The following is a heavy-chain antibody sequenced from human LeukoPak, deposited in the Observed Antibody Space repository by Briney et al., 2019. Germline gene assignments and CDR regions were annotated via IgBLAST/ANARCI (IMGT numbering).Heavy chain of an antibody. V-gene: IGHV1-2*02. CDR2: INPNSGGT. CDR1: GYTFTSYD. CDR3: ARDRPEVGGG. D-gene: IGHD1-26*01. Sequence: ASVKVSCKASGYTFTSYDINWVRQAPGQGLEWMGWINPNSGGTNYAQKFQGRVTMTRDTSISTAYMELSRLRSDDTAVYYRARDRPEVGGGWGQGTLVTVSS. J-gene: IGHJ4*02.